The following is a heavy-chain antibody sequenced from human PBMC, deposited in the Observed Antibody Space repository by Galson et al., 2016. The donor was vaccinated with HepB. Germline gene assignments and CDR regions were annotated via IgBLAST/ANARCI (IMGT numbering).Heavy chain of an antibody. CDR2: FYYSGST. J-gene: IGHJ6*03. D-gene: IGHD3/OR15-3a*01. CDR3: ARGWTAKTTTWGYSYYYMDV. V-gene: IGHV4-59*01. CDR1: GGSIKSYY. Sequence: SETLSLTCSVSGGSIKSYYWSWIRQPPGKGLDWIGSFYYSGSTNYNPSLKSRVTISVDTFKNQFSLKLSSVTAADTAMYYCARGWTAKTTTWGYSYYYMDVWGKGTTITVSS.